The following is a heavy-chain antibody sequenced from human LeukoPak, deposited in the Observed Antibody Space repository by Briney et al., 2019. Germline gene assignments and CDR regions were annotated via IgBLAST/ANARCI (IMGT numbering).Heavy chain of an antibody. Sequence: GGSLRLSCAASGFTFRSCWMHWVRQAPGKGLVWVSRINSDGSSTSYADSVKGRFTISRDNAKNTLYLEMNSLRAEDTAVYYCARVGVFEAAAGQFDYWGQGTLVTVSS. CDR3: ARVGVFEAAAGQFDY. D-gene: IGHD6-13*01. CDR2: INSDGSST. V-gene: IGHV3-74*01. J-gene: IGHJ4*02. CDR1: GFTFRSCW.